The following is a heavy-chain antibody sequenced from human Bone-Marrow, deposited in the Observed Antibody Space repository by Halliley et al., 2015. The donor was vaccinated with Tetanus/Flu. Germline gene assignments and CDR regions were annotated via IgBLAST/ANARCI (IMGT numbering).Heavy chain of an antibody. V-gene: IGHV1-69*01. CDR1: GGSFNSYA. J-gene: IGHJ5*02. CDR3: ARDHSDGYGFIWFDP. CDR2: ISTIVGTG. D-gene: IGHD5-18*01. Sequence: QVQLVQSGAEVKKPGSSVKVSCKASGGSFNSYAISWLRQAPGQGLEWMGGISTIVGTGNYAQKFQDRVTITADASTRTTYMELTSLRSEDAAIYYCARDHSDGYGFIWFDPWGQGTLVSVSS.